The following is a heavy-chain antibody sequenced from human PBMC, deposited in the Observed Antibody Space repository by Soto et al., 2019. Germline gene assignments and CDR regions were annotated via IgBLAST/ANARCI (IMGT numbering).Heavy chain of an antibody. V-gene: IGHV3-23*01. CDR3: TKANRYCSGANCFTFDY. D-gene: IGHD2-15*01. CDR1: GFTFSNYA. Sequence: DVQLLESGGGLLQPGGSLRLSCTASGFTFSNYAMSWVPQAPGKGLEWVSTFSSGGGGTYYADSVKGRFTISRDNSKNTLSLQMNSLRAEDTAVYYCTKANRYCSGANCFTFDYWGLGTLVTVSS. CDR2: FSSGGGGT. J-gene: IGHJ4*02.